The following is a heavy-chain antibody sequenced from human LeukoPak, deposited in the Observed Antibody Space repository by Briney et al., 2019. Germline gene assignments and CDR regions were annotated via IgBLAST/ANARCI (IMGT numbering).Heavy chain of an antibody. CDR3: ASGYLLTGFYRPLDY. J-gene: IGHJ4*02. CDR2: ISAGGGST. Sequence: GGSLRLSCAASGFTFSSDAMYWIRQAPGKGLEWVSAISAGGGSTYYADSVKGRFTISRDNSKNTLRLQMNSLRAEDTAVYYCASGYLLTGFYRPLDYWGQGTLVTVSS. CDR1: GFTFSSDA. D-gene: IGHD3-9*01. V-gene: IGHV3-23*01.